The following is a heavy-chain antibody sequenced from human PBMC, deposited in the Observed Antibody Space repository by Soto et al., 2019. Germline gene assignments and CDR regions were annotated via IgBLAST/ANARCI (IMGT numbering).Heavy chain of an antibody. CDR2: IYYSGST. J-gene: IGHJ5*02. Sequence: QVQLQESGPGLVKPSQTLSLTCTVSGGSISSGDYYWSWIRQPPGKGLEWIGYIYYSGSTYYNPSRMSRVTISVDTSENQFSLNLSSVTAADTAVYYCARGRPDGSRLDPWGQGTLVTVSS. V-gene: IGHV4-30-4*01. CDR1: GGSISSGDYY. CDR3: ARGRPDGSRLDP. D-gene: IGHD6-13*01.